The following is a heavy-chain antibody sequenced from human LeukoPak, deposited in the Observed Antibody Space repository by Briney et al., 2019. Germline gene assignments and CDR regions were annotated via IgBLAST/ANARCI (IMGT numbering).Heavy chain of an antibody. Sequence: PSETLSLTCTVSGGSISTYYWSWIRQPPGKGLEWIGYISYTVTSNYNPSLKSRVTISVDTSKNQFSLKLSSVTAADTAGYYCARVGDWNDLVYWGQGTLVTVSS. D-gene: IGHD1-1*01. CDR1: GGSISTYY. J-gene: IGHJ4*02. V-gene: IGHV4-59*01. CDR2: ISYTVTS. CDR3: ARVGDWNDLVY.